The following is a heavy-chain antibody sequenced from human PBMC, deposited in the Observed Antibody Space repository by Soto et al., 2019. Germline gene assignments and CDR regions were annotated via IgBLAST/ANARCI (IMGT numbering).Heavy chain of an antibody. CDR2: IWYDGNNK. V-gene: IGHV3-33*01. CDR1: GFSFSTYG. Sequence: QVQLVESGGGVIQPGGSLRLSCAASGFSFSTYGMHWVRQAPGKGLEWVALIWYDGNNKYYVDSAKGRFTISRDNSKNTLFLEMSSLRAEDTAVYYCAREGKGGHGMDVWGQGTTVTVSS. CDR3: AREGKGGHGMDV. J-gene: IGHJ6*02. D-gene: IGHD3-16*01.